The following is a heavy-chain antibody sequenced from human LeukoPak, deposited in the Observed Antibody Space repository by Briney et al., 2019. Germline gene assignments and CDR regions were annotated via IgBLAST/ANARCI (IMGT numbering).Heavy chain of an antibody. D-gene: IGHD3-10*01. V-gene: IGHV3-20*01. J-gene: IGHJ5*02. CDR3: ARAGYYYGSGTMPNWFDP. CDR1: GFTFDDYG. Sequence: GGSLRLSCAASGFTFDDYGMSWVRQAPGKGLEWVSGINWNGGSTGYADSVKGRFTISRDNAKNSLYLQMNSLRAEDTALYHCARAGYYYGSGTMPNWFDPWGQGTLVTVSS. CDR2: INWNGGST.